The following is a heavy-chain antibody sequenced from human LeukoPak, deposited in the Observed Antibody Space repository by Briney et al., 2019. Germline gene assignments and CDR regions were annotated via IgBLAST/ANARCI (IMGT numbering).Heavy chain of an antibody. CDR2: INHSGST. Sequence: SEALSLTCAVYGGSFSGYYWSWIRQPPGKGLEWIGEINHSGSTNYNPSLKSRVTISVDTSKNQFSLKLSSVTAADTAVYYCARDAYGSGSLNWFDPWGQGTLVTVSS. J-gene: IGHJ5*02. CDR3: ARDAYGSGSLNWFDP. CDR1: GGSFSGYY. V-gene: IGHV4-34*01. D-gene: IGHD3-10*01.